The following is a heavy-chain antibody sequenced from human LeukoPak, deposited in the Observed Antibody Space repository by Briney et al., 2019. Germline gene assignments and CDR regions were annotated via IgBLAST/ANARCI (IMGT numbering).Heavy chain of an antibody. Sequence: SETLSLTCTVSGGSISSYYWSWLRQPAGKGLEWIGRIYTSGSTNYNPSLKSRVALLVDTSKIQFSLKLSSVTAADTAVYYCDSVARYSSGYHYFDYWGQGTLVTVSS. V-gene: IGHV4-4*07. CDR1: GGSISSYY. D-gene: IGHD3-22*01. J-gene: IGHJ4*02. CDR2: IYTSGST. CDR3: DSVARYSSGYHYFDY.